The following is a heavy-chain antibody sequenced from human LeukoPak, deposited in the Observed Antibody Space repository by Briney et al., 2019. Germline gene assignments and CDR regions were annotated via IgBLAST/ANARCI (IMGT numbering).Heavy chain of an antibody. CDR3: AKLGYQLLSEMDP. Sequence: GGSLRLSCAASGFTVSSYAMSWVRQAPGKGLEWVSAISGSGGSTYYADSVKGRFTISRDNSKNTLYLQTNSLRAEDTAVYYCAKLGYQLLSEMDPWGQGTLVTVSS. CDR1: GFTVSSYA. V-gene: IGHV3-23*01. CDR2: ISGSGGST. D-gene: IGHD2-2*01. J-gene: IGHJ5*02.